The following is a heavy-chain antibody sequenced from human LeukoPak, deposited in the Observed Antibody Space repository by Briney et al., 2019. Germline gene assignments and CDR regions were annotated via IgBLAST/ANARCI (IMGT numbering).Heavy chain of an antibody. D-gene: IGHD6-25*01. V-gene: IGHV3-23*01. CDR3: VKDRIGSQAFDI. Sequence: GGSLRLSCAASGFTFSNYGMSWVRQAPGKGLEWVSAISGSGGGTYYGDSVKGRFTISRDNSKNTLYLQMNSLRAEDTAVFYCVKDRIGSQAFDIWGQGTIVTVSS. CDR2: ISGSGGGT. CDR1: GFTFSNYG. J-gene: IGHJ3*02.